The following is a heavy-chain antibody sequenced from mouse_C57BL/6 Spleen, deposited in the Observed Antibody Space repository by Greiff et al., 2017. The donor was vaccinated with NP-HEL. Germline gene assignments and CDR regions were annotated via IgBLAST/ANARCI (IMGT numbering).Heavy chain of an antibody. D-gene: IGHD2-4*01. CDR3: ARKVYRYDYDGFDY. J-gene: IGHJ2*01. CDR2: IDPEDGDT. CDR1: GFNIKDYY. V-gene: IGHV14-2*01. Sequence: VQLQQSGAELVKPGASVKLSCTASGFNIKDYYMHWVKQRTEQGLEWIGRIDPEDGDTKYAPKFQGKATITADTSSNTAYLQLSSLTSEDTAVYYCARKVYRYDYDGFDYWGQGTTLTVSS.